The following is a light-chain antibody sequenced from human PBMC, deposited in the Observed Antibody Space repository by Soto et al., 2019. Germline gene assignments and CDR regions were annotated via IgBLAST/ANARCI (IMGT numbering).Light chain of an antibody. V-gene: IGKV3-15*01. CDR2: GAS. CDR3: QQYNNWPAA. J-gene: IGKJ1*01. CDR1: QSVSSN. Sequence: EILMTQSPAILSVSPGERPTLSCRASQSVSSNLAWYQQTPGQPPRLLIYGASTRATGIPARFSGSGSGTEFTLTISRLQSEDFLVYYCQQYNNWPAAFGQGTKVDIK.